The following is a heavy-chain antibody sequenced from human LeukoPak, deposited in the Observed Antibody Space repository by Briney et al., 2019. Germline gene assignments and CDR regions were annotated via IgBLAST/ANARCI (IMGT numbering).Heavy chain of an antibody. Sequence: GGSLRLSCVASGFTFSSYWMSWVRQAPGKGLEWVANIKKDGSEKYYVDSVKGRFTISRDNAKNSLYLQMNSLRGEDTAVYYCIGGPGYWGQGTLVTVSS. D-gene: IGHD3-10*01. V-gene: IGHV3-7*01. CDR3: IGGPGY. J-gene: IGHJ4*02. CDR2: IKKDGSEK. CDR1: GFTFSSYW.